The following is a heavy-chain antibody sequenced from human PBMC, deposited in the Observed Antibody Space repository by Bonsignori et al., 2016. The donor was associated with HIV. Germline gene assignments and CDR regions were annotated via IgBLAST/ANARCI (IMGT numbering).Heavy chain of an antibody. V-gene: IGHV4-34*01. CDR3: ARGLTGYFDF. CDR2: INHSGST. D-gene: IGHD3-9*01. J-gene: IGHJ4*02. Sequence: WIRQPPGKGLEWIGKINHSGSTNYNPSLRGRVTISVDTSKNQFSLKLSSVTAADTAVYYCARGLTGYFDFWGQGTLVTVSS.